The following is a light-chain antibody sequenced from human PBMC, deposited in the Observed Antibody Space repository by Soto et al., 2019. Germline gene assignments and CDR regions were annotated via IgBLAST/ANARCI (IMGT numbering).Light chain of an antibody. Sequence: DIQMTQSPSTLSASVGDRVNITCRASQSISSWLAWYQQKPGKAPKLLIYKASSLESGVPSRFSGSGSGTEFTLTISSLQPDDFAYYYCQQYKSYPTFGQRTKVEIK. V-gene: IGKV1-5*03. CDR2: KAS. CDR3: QQYKSYPT. J-gene: IGKJ1*01. CDR1: QSISSW.